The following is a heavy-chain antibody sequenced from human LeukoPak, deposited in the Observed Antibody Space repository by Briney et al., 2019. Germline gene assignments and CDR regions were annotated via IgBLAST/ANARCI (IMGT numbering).Heavy chain of an antibody. D-gene: IGHD6-19*01. J-gene: IGHJ4*02. CDR2: VNPDTGNT. Sequence: WASVKVSCKAAGYSFTTFHINWVRQAPGQGPEWMGWVNPDTGNTGFAQKFQGRVTITQNSSLTTVYMELSSVTAADTAVYYCARETSAGSGWYAFDDWGQGTLVTVSS. CDR3: ARETSAGSGWYAFDD. V-gene: IGHV1-8*03. CDR1: GYSFTTFH.